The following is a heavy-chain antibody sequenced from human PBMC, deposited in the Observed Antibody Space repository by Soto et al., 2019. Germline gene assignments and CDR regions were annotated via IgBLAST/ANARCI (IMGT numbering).Heavy chain of an antibody. CDR3: AILGYDSSEYPFDC. J-gene: IGHJ4*02. CDR2: IYPADSDT. Sequence: GESLKISCKGSGYSFSIFWIGWVRQMPGKGLEWMGVIYPADSDTRYSPSFEGQVTISADKSFSTVYLQWSSLKASDTAMYYCAILGYDSSEYPFDCSGQGTLVTVSS. CDR1: GYSFSIFW. D-gene: IGHD3-22*01. V-gene: IGHV5-51*01.